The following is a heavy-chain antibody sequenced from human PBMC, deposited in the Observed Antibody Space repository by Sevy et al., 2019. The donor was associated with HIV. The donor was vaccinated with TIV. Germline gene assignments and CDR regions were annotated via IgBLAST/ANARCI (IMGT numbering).Heavy chain of an antibody. CDR1: GFTVSTNY. J-gene: IGHJ3*02. CDR3: ARDNYFDSSGYSNAFDI. CDR2: LYSGGST. Sequence: GGSLKISCAASGFTVSTNYMSWVRQAPGKGLEWVSVLYSGGSTYYADSVKGRFTISRDNSKNTLYLQMNRLRAEDTAVYYCARDNYFDSSGYSNAFDIWGQGTMVTVSS. D-gene: IGHD3-22*01. V-gene: IGHV3-66*02.